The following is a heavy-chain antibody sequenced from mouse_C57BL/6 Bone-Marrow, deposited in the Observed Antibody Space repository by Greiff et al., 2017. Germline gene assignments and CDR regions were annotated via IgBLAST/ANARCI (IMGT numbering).Heavy chain of an antibody. D-gene: IGHD1-1*01. CDR1: GYTFTDSN. CDR2: INPNNGGT. Sequence: VQLKQSGPELVTPGASVKIPCKASGYTFTDSNMDWVKQSHGKSLEWIGDINPNNGGTIYNQKFKGKATLTVDKSSSTAYMELRSLTSEDTAVYYCARVATVGFDDWGQGTTLTVSS. CDR3: ARVATVGFDD. V-gene: IGHV1-18*01. J-gene: IGHJ2*01.